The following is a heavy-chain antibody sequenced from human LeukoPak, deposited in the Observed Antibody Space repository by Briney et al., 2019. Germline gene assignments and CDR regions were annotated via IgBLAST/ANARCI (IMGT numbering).Heavy chain of an antibody. CDR2: IYYSGST. J-gene: IGHJ4*02. Sequence: SETLSLTCTVSGGSIGSHYWSWIRQPPGKGLEWIGYIYYSGSTNYNPSLKSRVTISVDTSKNQFSLKLSSVTAADTAVYYCARSPADGVVVIDWGQGTLVTVSS. CDR3: ARSPADGVVVID. CDR1: GGSIGSHY. V-gene: IGHV4-59*11. D-gene: IGHD3-22*01.